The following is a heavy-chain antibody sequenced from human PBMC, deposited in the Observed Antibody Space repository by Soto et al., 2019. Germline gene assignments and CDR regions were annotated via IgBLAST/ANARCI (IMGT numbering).Heavy chain of an antibody. CDR3: ARVEYYDILTGYYGGYYGMDV. CDR1: GYTFTSYG. V-gene: IGHV1-18*01. Sequence: GSSVKVSCKASGYTFTSYGISWVRQAPGHGLEWMGWISAYNGNTNYAQKLQGRVTMTTDTSTSTAYMELRSLRSDDTAVYYCARVEYYDILTGYYGGYYGMDVWGQGTTVIVSS. D-gene: IGHD3-9*01. J-gene: IGHJ6*02. CDR2: ISAYNGNT.